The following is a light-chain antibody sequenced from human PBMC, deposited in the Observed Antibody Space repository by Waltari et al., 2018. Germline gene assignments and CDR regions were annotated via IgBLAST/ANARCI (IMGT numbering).Light chain of an antibody. J-gene: IGKJ1*01. CDR3: QKYVSLPAT. Sequence: EIELTQSPGTLSLSPGERATLSCRASQSVRRSLAWYQQKPGQAPRLLIYDASTRATGIPDRFSGSGSGTDFSLTISRLEPEDFAVYYCQKYVSLPATFGQGTKVEIK. V-gene: IGKV3-20*01. CDR2: DAS. CDR1: QSVRRS.